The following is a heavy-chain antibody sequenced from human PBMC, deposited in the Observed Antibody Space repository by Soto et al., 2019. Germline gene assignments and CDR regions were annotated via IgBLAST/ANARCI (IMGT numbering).Heavy chain of an antibody. CDR3: ARVPPPSNYDILTGLRPGSGMDV. V-gene: IGHV3-53*01. CDR2: IYSGGST. CDR1: GFTVSSNY. D-gene: IGHD3-9*01. J-gene: IGHJ6*02. Sequence: GGSLRLSCAASGFTVSSNYMSWVRQAPGKGLEWVSVIYSGGSTYYADSVKGRFTISRDNSKNTLYLQMNSLRAEDTAVYYCARVPPPSNYDILTGLRPGSGMDVWGQGTTVTVSS.